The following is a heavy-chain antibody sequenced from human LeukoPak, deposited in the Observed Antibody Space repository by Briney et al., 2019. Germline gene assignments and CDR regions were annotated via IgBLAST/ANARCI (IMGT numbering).Heavy chain of an antibody. CDR2: INPNSGGT. Sequence: ASVKVSSKASGYTFTGYYMHWVRQAPGQGLEWMGWINPNSGGTNYAQKFQGRVTMTRDTSISTAHLELSRLRSDDTAIYYCARVIGGGDDPIRLDHWGQGTLVTVSS. D-gene: IGHD3-16*01. J-gene: IGHJ4*02. CDR3: ARVIGGGDDPIRLDH. V-gene: IGHV1-2*02. CDR1: GYTFTGYY.